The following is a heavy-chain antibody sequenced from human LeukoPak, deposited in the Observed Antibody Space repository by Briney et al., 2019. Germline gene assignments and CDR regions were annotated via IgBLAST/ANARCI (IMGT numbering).Heavy chain of an antibody. CDR1: GYTFTGYY. CDR3: ARDDHGYCSGGSCYYYYGMDV. D-gene: IGHD2-15*01. J-gene: IGHJ6*02. Sequence: ASVKVSCKASGYTFTGYYMHWVRQAPGQGLEWMGWINPNSGGTNYAQKFQGRVTMTRDTSISTAYMELSRLRSDDTAVYYCARDDHGYCSGGSCYYYYGMDVWGQGTTVTVSS. CDR2: INPNSGGT. V-gene: IGHV1-2*02.